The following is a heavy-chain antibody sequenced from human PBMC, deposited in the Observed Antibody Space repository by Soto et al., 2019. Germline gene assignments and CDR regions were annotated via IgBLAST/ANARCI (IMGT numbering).Heavy chain of an antibody. CDR2: IYYSGST. V-gene: IGHV4-31*03. CDR3: ARVAVLYDFWSVLGPPPEYGMDV. Sequence: SETLSLTCTVSGGSISSGGYYWSWIRQHPGKGLEWIGYIYYSGSTYYNPSLKSRVTISVDTSKNQFSLKLSSVTAADTAVYYCARVAVLYDFWSVLGPPPEYGMDVWGQGTTVTVSS. D-gene: IGHD3-3*01. CDR1: GGSISSGGYY. J-gene: IGHJ6*02.